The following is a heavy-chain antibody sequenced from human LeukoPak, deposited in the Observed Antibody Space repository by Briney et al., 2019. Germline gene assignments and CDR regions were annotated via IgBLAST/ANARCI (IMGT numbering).Heavy chain of an antibody. J-gene: IGHJ4*02. V-gene: IGHV3-20*04. D-gene: IGHD3-22*01. CDR2: INWNGGST. CDR1: GFTFDDYG. Sequence: PGGSLRLSCAASGFTFDDYGMSWVRQAPGKGLEWVSGINWNGGSTGYADSVKGRFTIDRDNSKNTVYLHMNSLRPDDTAIYFCARQEARNYYYEGLDYWGQGNLVTVSS. CDR3: ARQEARNYYYEGLDY.